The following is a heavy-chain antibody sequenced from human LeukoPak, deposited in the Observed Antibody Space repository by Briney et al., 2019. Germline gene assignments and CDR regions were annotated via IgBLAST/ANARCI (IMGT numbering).Heavy chain of an antibody. Sequence: GGSLRLSCAASGFTFSSYWMHWVRQDPGKGLVWVSRINSDGSSTSYADSVKGRFTISRDNAKNTLYLQMNSLRAEDTAVYYCAGSTLFYEDWYFDLWGRGTLVTVSS. D-gene: IGHD3-10*01. J-gene: IGHJ2*01. CDR3: AGSTLFYEDWYFDL. CDR2: INSDGSST. CDR1: GFTFSSYW. V-gene: IGHV3-74*01.